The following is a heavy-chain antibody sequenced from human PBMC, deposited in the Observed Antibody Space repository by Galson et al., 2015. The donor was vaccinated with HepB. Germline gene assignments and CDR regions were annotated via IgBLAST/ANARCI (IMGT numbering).Heavy chain of an antibody. CDR1: GFTFSSYA. CDR2: ISYDGSNK. V-gene: IGHV3-30*04. J-gene: IGHJ4*02. CDR3: ARDGSSGRKYYFDY. D-gene: IGHD6-19*01. Sequence: LRLSCAASGFTFSSYAMHWVRQAPGKGLEWVAVISYDGSNKYYADSVKGRFTISRDNSKNTLYLQMNSLRAEDTAVYYCARDGSSGRKYYFDYWGQGTLVTVSS.